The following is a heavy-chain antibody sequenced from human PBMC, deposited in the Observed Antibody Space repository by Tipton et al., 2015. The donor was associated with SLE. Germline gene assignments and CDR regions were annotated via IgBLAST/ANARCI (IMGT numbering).Heavy chain of an antibody. CDR3: ARSGHIVVVLLAYFDV. D-gene: IGHD2-21*01. CDR2: IYHSGST. CDR1: GYSIRSGYY. Sequence: TLSLTCTVSGYSIRSGYYWGWIRQPPGKGLEWIGSIYHSGSTYYNPSLKSRVTISVDTSKNQFSLKLSSVTAADTAVYYCARSGHIVVVLLAYFDVCGRGTLDTVSS. J-gene: IGHJ2*01. V-gene: IGHV4-38-2*02.